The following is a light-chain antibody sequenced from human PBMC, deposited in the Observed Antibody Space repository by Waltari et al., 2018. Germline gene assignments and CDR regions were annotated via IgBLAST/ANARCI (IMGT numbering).Light chain of an antibody. CDR2: WAS. V-gene: IGKV4-1*01. CDR3: QQYLSSPYT. CDR1: QSVLYSSNNKNY. J-gene: IGKJ2*01. Sequence: DIVMTQSPDSVPVSLGERATINCRSSQSVLYSSNNKNYLAWFQQKPGQPPKLLIYWASTRESGVPDRFSGSGSGTDFTLTISSLQAEDVAVYYCQQYLSSPYTFGQGTKLEIK.